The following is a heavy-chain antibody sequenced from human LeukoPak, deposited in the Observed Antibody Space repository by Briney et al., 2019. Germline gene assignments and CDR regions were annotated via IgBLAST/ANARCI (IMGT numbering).Heavy chain of an antibody. CDR2: ISSSGSTI. CDR1: GFTFSDYY. Sequence: PGGSLRLSCAASGFTFSDYYMSWIRQAPGKGLEWVSYISSSGSTIYYADSVKGRFTISRDNAKNSLYLQMNSLRAEDTAVYYCARDSEFVVVTATFDYWGQGTLVTVSS. CDR3: ARDSEFVVVTATFDY. J-gene: IGHJ4*02. V-gene: IGHV3-11*01. D-gene: IGHD2-21*02.